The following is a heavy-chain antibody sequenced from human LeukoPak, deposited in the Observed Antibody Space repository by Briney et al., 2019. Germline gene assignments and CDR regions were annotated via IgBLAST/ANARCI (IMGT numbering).Heavy chain of an antibody. CDR3: AKDPELERRLPFDY. CDR1: GFTFSSYA. J-gene: IGHJ4*02. D-gene: IGHD1-1*01. V-gene: IGHV3-23*01. CDR2: FGGNGVST. Sequence: GGSLRLSCAASGFTFSSYAMTWVRQAPGKGLEWVSTFGGNGVSTYYADSVKGRFTISRDNSKNTLYLQMNSLRAEDTAVYYCAKDPELERRLPFDYWGQGTLVTVSS.